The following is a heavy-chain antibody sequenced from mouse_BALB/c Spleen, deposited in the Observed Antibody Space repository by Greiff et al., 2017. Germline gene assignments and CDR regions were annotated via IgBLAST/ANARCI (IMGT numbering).Heavy chain of an antibody. V-gene: IGHV2-9*02. CDR3: ARDHYYGSSPFAY. D-gene: IGHD1-1*01. CDR2: IWAGGST. CDR1: GFSLTSYG. J-gene: IGHJ3*01. Sequence: VQLQQSGPGLVAPSQSLSITCTVSGFSLTSYGVHWVRQPPGKGLEWLGVIWAGGSTNYNSALMSRLSISKDNSKSQVFLKMNSLQTDDTAMYYCARDHYYGSSPFAYWGQGTLVTVSA.